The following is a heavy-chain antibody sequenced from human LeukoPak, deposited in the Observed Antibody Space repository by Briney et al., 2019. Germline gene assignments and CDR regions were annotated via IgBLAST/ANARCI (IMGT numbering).Heavy chain of an antibody. CDR2: INSDGSTT. D-gene: IGHD2-15*01. J-gene: IGHJ3*02. V-gene: IGHV3-74*01. Sequence: PGGSLRLSCVASGFTFSGNWMHWVRQAPGKGLVWVSRINSDGSTTSYADSVKGRFTISRDNAKNTLYLQMNSQRAEDTAVYYCASNCSGGSCSGAFDIWGQGTMVTVSS. CDR1: GFTFSGNW. CDR3: ASNCSGGSCSGAFDI.